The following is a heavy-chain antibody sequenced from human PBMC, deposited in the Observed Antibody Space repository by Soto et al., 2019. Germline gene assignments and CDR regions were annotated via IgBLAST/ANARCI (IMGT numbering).Heavy chain of an antibody. J-gene: IGHJ4*02. CDR2: ISSTGRII. D-gene: IGHD6-25*01. V-gene: IGHV3-48*03. Sequence: EVQLVESGGGLVQPGGSLRLSCAASGFTLSGYEMNWVRQAPGKGLEWVAYISSTGRIIYYADSVKGWFTISRDNAKKSLDLQMTSLRAEETAVYSCAREGSSIAAVNMYYYWGQGTQVTVSS. CDR3: AREGSSIAAVNMYYY. CDR1: GFTLSGYE.